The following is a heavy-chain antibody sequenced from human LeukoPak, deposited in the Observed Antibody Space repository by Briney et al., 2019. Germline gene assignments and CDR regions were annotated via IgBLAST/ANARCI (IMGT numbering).Heavy chain of an antibody. CDR1: GESFSGFY. CDR2: INHDGTT. J-gene: IGHJ6*03. Sequence: KPSETLSLTCAVYGESFSGFYWSWFRQPPGKGLEWIGEINHDGTTNYNPSFKSRVIISVDTSKNQFSLKMSSMTAADTAVYYCARDGYYYGSGSYPYSYYYYYMDVWGKGTTVTISS. D-gene: IGHD3-10*01. V-gene: IGHV4-34*01. CDR3: ARDGYYYGSGSYPYSYYYYYMDV.